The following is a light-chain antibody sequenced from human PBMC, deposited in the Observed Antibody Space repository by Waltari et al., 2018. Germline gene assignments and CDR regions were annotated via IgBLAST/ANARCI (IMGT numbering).Light chain of an antibody. CDR3: QQASTLPFT. CDR1: HGIGNW. J-gene: IGKJ4*01. Sequence: DIQMTQSPSSVSAAVGDRVTITCRASHGIGNWLAWYQQKPVRAPTLLIYAASSLQSGVPLRFSASGSGTDFTLTISSLQPEDFATYFCQQASTLPFTFGGGTKVQIE. V-gene: IGKV1-12*02. CDR2: AAS.